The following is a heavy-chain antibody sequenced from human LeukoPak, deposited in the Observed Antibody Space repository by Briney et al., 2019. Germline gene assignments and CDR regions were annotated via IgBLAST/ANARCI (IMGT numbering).Heavy chain of an antibody. J-gene: IGHJ3*02. V-gene: IGHV1-69*13. CDR1: GGTFSSYA. CDR2: IIPIFGAA. Sequence: SVKVSCKASGGTFSSYAISWVRQAPGQGLEWMGGIIPIFGAANYAQKFQGRVTITADESTSTAYMELSSLRSEDTAVYYCARGEMATILDAFDIWGQGTMVTVSS. CDR3: ARGEMATILDAFDI. D-gene: IGHD5-24*01.